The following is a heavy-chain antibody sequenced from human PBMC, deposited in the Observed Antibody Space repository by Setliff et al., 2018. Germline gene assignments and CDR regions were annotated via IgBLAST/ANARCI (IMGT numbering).Heavy chain of an antibody. V-gene: IGHV1-18*01. CDR2: ISGYNGNT. D-gene: IGHD3-10*01. CDR3: ARVESMVRGKNILRHFDY. Sequence: ASVKVSCKASGDTFSTYSLSWVRQAPGQGLEWMGWISGYNGNTKYAQNLQGRLTLTTDISTSTAYMELGSLTTDDTAVYYCARVESMVRGKNILRHFDYWGQGTLVTVSS. J-gene: IGHJ4*02. CDR1: GDTFSTYS.